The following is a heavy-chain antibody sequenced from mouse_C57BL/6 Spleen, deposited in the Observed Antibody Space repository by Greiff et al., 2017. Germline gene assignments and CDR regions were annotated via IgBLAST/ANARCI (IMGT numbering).Heavy chain of an antibody. CDR1: GFTFSSYA. Sequence: EVMLVESGEGLVKPGGSLKLSCAASGFTFSSYAMSWVRQTPEKRLEWVAYISSGGDYIYYADPVKGRFTISRDNARNTLYLQMSSLKSEDTAMYYCTRSYGSSSGYFDVWGTGTTVTVSS. V-gene: IGHV5-9-1*02. J-gene: IGHJ1*03. CDR2: ISSGGDYI. CDR3: TRSYGSSSGYFDV. D-gene: IGHD1-1*01.